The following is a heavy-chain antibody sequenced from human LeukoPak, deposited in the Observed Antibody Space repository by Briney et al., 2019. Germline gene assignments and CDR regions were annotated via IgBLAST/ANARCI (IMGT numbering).Heavy chain of an antibody. V-gene: IGHV4-34*01. J-gene: IGHJ6*02. Sequence: PSETPSLTCAVYGGSFSGYYWSWIRQPPGNGLEWIREINHSGSTNYNPSLKSRVTISVDTSKNQFSLKLSSVTAADTAVYYCARKEAMVTLGYYYYYGMDVWGQGTTVTVSS. CDR3: ARKEAMVTLGYYYYYGMDV. D-gene: IGHD5-18*01. CDR2: INHSGST. CDR1: GGSFSGYY.